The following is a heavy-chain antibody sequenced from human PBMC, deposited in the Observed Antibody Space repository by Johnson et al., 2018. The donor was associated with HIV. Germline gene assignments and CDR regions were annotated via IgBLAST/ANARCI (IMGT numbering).Heavy chain of an antibody. Sequence: QVQLVESGGGVVQPGRSLRLSCAASGFTFSSYAMHWVRQAPGKGLEWVAVISYDGSNKYYADSVKGRFTISRDNSKNTLYLQMNSRRAEDTAVYYCARDQEQVVPWDAFDIWGQGTMVTVSS. J-gene: IGHJ3*02. CDR2: ISYDGSNK. V-gene: IGHV3-30*04. CDR3: ARDQEQVVPWDAFDI. CDR1: GFTFSSYA. D-gene: IGHD6-6*01.